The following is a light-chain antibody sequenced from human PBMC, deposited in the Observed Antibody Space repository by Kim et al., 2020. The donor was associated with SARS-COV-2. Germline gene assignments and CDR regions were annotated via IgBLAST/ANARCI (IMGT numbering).Light chain of an antibody. CDR3: SSYTSSSTLV. CDR1: SSDVGGYNY. Sequence: GQSITSSCTGTSSDVGGYNYVSWYQQHPGKAPKLMIYDVSKRPSGVSNRFSGSKSGNTASLTISGLQAEDEADYYCSSYTSSSTLVVGGGTKLTVL. V-gene: IGLV2-14*04. CDR2: DVS. J-gene: IGLJ2*01.